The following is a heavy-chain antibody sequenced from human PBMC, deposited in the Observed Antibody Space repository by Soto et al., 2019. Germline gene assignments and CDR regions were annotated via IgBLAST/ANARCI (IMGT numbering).Heavy chain of an antibody. CDR3: ARAIAAAGTEDYYYGMDV. CDR1: GGTFSSYA. D-gene: IGHD6-13*01. J-gene: IGHJ6*02. CDR2: IIPIFGTA. Sequence: PVKVSCKASGGTFSSYAISWVRQAPGQGLEWMGGIIPIFGTANYAQKFQGRVTITADESTSTAYMELSSLRSEDTAVYYCARAIAAAGTEDYYYGMDVWGQGTTVTVSS. V-gene: IGHV1-69*13.